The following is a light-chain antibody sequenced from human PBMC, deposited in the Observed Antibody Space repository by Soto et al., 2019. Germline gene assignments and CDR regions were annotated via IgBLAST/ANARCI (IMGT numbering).Light chain of an antibody. Sequence: EIVLTQSPGTLSLSPGERATLSCRASQSVSTNYLAWYQRKPGQAPRLLIYGASSRATDIPDRFSGSGSGTDFTITITRLKQEDFAVYYGQQYGSSPPTCGQGTKVEIK. J-gene: IGKJ1*01. CDR1: QSVSTNY. V-gene: IGKV3-20*01. CDR3: QQYGSSPPT. CDR2: GAS.